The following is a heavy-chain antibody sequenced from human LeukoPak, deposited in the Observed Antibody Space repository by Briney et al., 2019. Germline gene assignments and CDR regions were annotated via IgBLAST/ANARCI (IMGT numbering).Heavy chain of an antibody. CDR3: ARDRTYYGSGI. D-gene: IGHD3-10*01. J-gene: IGHJ4*02. V-gene: IGHV3-21*01. CDR2: ISSSSGYI. Sequence: PGGSLRLSCAASGFTFSSYTMNWVRQTPGKGLEWVSSISSSSGYIYYADSVKGRFTISRDNAKKSLYLQMNSLRAEDTAVYYCARDRTYYGSGIWGQGTLVTVSS. CDR1: GFTFSSYT.